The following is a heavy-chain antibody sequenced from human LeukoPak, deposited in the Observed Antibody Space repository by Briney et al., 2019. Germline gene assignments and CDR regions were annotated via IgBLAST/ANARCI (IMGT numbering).Heavy chain of an antibody. CDR1: RVTFSSYG. Sequence: GGSLRLSCAASRVTFSSYGMHWVRQAPGKGLEWVALISSDGNDKLYGDSVKGRFTISRDDSKSTLYLQMNSLRAEDTAVYYCTTKVIRGNSGDDYDDWGQGTLVTVSS. D-gene: IGHD5-12*01. V-gene: IGHV3-30*03. J-gene: IGHJ4*02. CDR2: ISSDGNDK. CDR3: TTKVIRGNSGDDYDD.